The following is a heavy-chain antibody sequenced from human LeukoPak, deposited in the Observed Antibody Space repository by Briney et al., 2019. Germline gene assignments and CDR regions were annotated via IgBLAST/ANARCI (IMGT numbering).Heavy chain of an antibody. CDR2: VSYSGTT. CDR3: AKLTCSSTFCPLDY. V-gene: IGHV4-39*01. CDR1: GGSISSSGFF. Sequence: PSETLSLTCTVSGGSISSSGFFWAWIRQPTGKGLEWIGTVSYSGTTYYSPSLKSRVTISVDTSKNQFSLRLTSVTAADTALYYCAKLTCSSTFCPLDYWGQGTLVTVSS. J-gene: IGHJ4*02. D-gene: IGHD2-2*01.